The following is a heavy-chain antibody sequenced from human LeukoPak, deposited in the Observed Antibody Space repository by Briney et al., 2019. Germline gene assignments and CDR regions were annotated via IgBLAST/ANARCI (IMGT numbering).Heavy chain of an antibody. Sequence: GGSLRLSCAASGFTFSSYAMSWVRQAPGKGLEWVSTISGSGGSTYYVDSVKGRFTISRDNSKNTLYLQMDSLRAEDTAAYYCAKDRFCDGGSCYSIDYWGQGTLVTVSS. CDR3: AKDRFCDGGSCYSIDY. D-gene: IGHD2-15*01. V-gene: IGHV3-23*01. CDR1: GFTFSSYA. J-gene: IGHJ4*02. CDR2: ISGSGGST.